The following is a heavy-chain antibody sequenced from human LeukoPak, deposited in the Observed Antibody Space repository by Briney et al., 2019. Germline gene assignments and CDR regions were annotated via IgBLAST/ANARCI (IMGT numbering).Heavy chain of an antibody. CDR3: ARDHYYDSSGYYYEGAFDI. J-gene: IGHJ3*02. CDR2: IIPIFGTA. Sequence: SVKVSCKASGGTFSSYAISWVRQSPGQGLEWMGGIIPIFGTANYAQKFQGRVTITADESTSTAYMELSSLRSEDTAVYYCARDHYYDSSGYYYEGAFDIWGQGTMVTVSS. CDR1: GGTFSSYA. V-gene: IGHV1-69*13. D-gene: IGHD3-22*01.